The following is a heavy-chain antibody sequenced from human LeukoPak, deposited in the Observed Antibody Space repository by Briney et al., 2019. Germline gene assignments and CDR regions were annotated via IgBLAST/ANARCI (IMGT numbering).Heavy chain of an antibody. J-gene: IGHJ4*02. CDR1: GGSISSYY. D-gene: IGHD5-12*01. CDR2: IYYSGST. Sequence: PSETLSLTCTVSGGSISSYYWSWIRQPPGKGLEWIGYIYYSGSTNYNPSLKSRATISVDTSKNQFSLKLSSVTAADTAVYYCARTVYSGYVSFDYWGQGTLVTVSS. CDR3: ARTVYSGYVSFDY. V-gene: IGHV4-59*01.